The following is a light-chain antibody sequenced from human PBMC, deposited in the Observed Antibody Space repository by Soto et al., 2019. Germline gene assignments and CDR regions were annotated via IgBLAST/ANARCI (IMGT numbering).Light chain of an antibody. CDR3: QHYNSYSEA. CDR2: TAS. CDR1: QGISSY. J-gene: IGKJ1*01. V-gene: IGKV1-9*01. Sequence: DIQVTQSPSFLSASVGDRVTITCRASQGISSYLAWYQQKPGKAPKLLISTASTLQSGVPSRFSGSGSGTEFILTISSLQPDDFAPYYCQHYNSYSEAFGQGTMVDI.